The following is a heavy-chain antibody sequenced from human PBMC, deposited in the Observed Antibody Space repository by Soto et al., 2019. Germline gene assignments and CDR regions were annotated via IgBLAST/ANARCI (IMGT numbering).Heavy chain of an antibody. V-gene: IGHV3-23*01. CDR2: ISGSGGST. J-gene: IGHJ4*02. CDR1: GFTFSSYA. Sequence: GGSLRLSCAASGFTFSSYAMSWVRQAPGKGLEWVSAISGSGGSTYYADSVKGRFTISRDNSKNTLYLQMNSLKTEDTAVYYCARFTAWVHGDLPYYFDYWGQGTLVTVSS. CDR3: ARFTAWVHGDLPYYFDY. D-gene: IGHD4-17*01.